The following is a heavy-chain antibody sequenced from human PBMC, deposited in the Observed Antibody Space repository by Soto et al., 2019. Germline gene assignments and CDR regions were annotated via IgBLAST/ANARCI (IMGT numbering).Heavy chain of an antibody. CDR1: GGSFSGYY. CDR2: INNGGSS. V-gene: IGHV4-34*01. Sequence: SETLSLTCAVYGGSFSGYYWSWIRQPPGKGLEWIGEINNGGSSNYNPSLKSRGSMSVGTSNNQFSLKLTSVTAADTAVYYCARGRGDGYNQNWYFDLWGRGTLVTVSS. CDR3: ARGRGDGYNQNWYFDL. D-gene: IGHD3-10*01. J-gene: IGHJ2*01.